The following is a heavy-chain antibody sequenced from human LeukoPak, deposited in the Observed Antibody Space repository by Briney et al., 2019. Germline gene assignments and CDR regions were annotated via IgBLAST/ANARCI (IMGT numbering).Heavy chain of an antibody. Sequence: SETLSLTCTVSGGSISSSSYYWGWIRQPPGKGLEWIGSIYYSGSTYYNPSLKSRVTISVDTSKNQFSLKLSSVTAADTAVYYCARRDRFDYWGQGTLVTVSS. D-gene: IGHD1-14*01. CDR2: IYYSGST. J-gene: IGHJ4*02. CDR3: ARRDRFDY. V-gene: IGHV4-39*01. CDR1: GGSISSSSYY.